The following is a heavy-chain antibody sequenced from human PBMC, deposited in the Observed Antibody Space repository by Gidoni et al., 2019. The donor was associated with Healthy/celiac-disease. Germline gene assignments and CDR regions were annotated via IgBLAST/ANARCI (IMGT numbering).Heavy chain of an antibody. J-gene: IGHJ4*02. CDR3: AKDGAYGSGSPEEY. V-gene: IGHV3-23*01. CDR2: ISGGGGST. Sequence: EVQLLESGGGLVQPGGSLRLSCAASGFPFSSYAMTWVRQAPGKGLEWVSAISGGGGSTYYADSVKGRFTISRDTSKNTLYLQMNSLRAEDTAVYYCAKDGAYGSGSPEEYWGQGTLVTVSS. D-gene: IGHD3-10*01. CDR1: GFPFSSYA.